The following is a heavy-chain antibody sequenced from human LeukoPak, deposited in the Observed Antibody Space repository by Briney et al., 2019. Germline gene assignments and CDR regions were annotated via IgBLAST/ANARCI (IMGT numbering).Heavy chain of an antibody. J-gene: IGHJ6*03. Sequence: PGGSLRLSCAASGLTFSDSYMSWIRQPPGKGRGGVSYISISGGTIYYADSVKARFTISRDNAKNSLYLQMNSLRAEDTAVYYCARVSRDGYNYSGYYYYYYMDVWGKGTTVTVSS. CDR1: GLTFSDSY. D-gene: IGHD5-24*01. V-gene: IGHV3-11*04. CDR3: ARVSRDGYNYSGYYYYYYMDV. CDR2: ISISGGTI.